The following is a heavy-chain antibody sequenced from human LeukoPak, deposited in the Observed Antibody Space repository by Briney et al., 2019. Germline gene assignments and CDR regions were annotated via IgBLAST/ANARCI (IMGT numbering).Heavy chain of an antibody. CDR1: GGSFSGYY. CDR2: INHSGST. Sequence: PSETLSLTCAVYGGSFSGYYWSWIRQPPGKGLEWIGEINHSGSTNYNPSLKSRVTISVDTSKNQFSLKLSSVTAADTAVYYCASRFYGSELWFDPWGQGTLVTVSS. D-gene: IGHD3-10*01. J-gene: IGHJ5*02. CDR3: ASRFYGSELWFDP. V-gene: IGHV4-34*01.